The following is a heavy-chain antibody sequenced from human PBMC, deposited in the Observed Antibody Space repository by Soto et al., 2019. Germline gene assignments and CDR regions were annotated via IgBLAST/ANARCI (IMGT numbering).Heavy chain of an antibody. CDR1: GGTFSSYA. CDR3: ARDRVNGDYVVAEYFQH. V-gene: IGHV1-69*13. D-gene: IGHD4-17*01. Sequence: SVKVSCKASGGTFSSYAISWVRQAPGQGLEWMGGIIPIFGTANYAQKFQGRVTITADESTSTAYMELSSLRSEDTAVYYCARDRVNGDYVVAEYFQHWGQGTLVTVSS. CDR2: IIPIFGTA. J-gene: IGHJ1*01.